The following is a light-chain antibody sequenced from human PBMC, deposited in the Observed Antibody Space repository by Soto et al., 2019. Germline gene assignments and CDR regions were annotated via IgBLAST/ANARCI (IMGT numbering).Light chain of an antibody. V-gene: IGLV1-40*01. J-gene: IGLJ2*01. CDR1: SSNIGAGYD. CDR2: ANS. Sequence: QAVVTQPPSVSGAPGQRVTISCTGSSSNIGAGYDVNWYQQLPGTAPKLLIYANSNRPSGVPDRFSGSKSGTSASLAITGLQAEDEADYYCQSYDSSLSGWVFGGGTKVTVL. CDR3: QSYDSSLSGWV.